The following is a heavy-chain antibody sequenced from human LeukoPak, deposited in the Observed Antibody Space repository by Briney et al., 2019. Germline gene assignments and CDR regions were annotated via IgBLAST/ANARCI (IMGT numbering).Heavy chain of an antibody. CDR3: ARGRYSGSYHDY. Sequence: GGSLRLSCAASGFTFSSYWMHWVRQAPGKGLVWVSRINSDGSSTSYADSVKGRFTISRDNAKNMLYLQMNSLRAEDTAVYYCARGRYSGSYHDYWGQGTLVTVSS. CDR1: GFTFSSYW. V-gene: IGHV3-74*01. J-gene: IGHJ4*02. D-gene: IGHD1-26*01. CDR2: INSDGSST.